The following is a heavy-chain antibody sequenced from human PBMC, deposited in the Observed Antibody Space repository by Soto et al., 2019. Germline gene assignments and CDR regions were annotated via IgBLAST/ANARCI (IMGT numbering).Heavy chain of an antibody. CDR1: GGSISSGGYY. J-gene: IGHJ5*02. Sequence: SETLSLTCTVSGGSISSGGYYWSWIRQHPGKGLEWIGYIYYSGSTYYNPSLKSRVTISVDTSKSQFSLKLSSVTAADTAVYYCARDQTYYGSGSYFNWFDPWGQGTLVTVSS. CDR3: ARDQTYYGSGSYFNWFDP. CDR2: IYYSGST. V-gene: IGHV4-31*03. D-gene: IGHD3-10*01.